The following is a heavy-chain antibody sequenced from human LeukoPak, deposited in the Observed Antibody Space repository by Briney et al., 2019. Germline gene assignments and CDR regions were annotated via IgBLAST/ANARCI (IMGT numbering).Heavy chain of an antibody. CDR2: ISWNSGSI. V-gene: IGHV3-9*03. CDR1: GFSFDDYG. Sequence: PGGSLRLSFAASGFSFDDYGMSWVRQAPGKGLEWVSGISWNSGSIGYADSVKGRFTTSRDNAKNSLYLQMNSLRAEDMALYYCAKDSSSWALYYFDYWGQGTLVTVSS. J-gene: IGHJ4*02. CDR3: AKDSSSWALYYFDY. D-gene: IGHD6-13*01.